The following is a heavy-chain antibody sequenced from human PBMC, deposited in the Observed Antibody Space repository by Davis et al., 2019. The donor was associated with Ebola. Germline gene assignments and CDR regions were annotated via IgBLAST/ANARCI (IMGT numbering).Heavy chain of an antibody. Sequence: GESLKISCAASGFTVSNAWMSWVRQAPGKGLEWVGRIKSKTDGGTTDYAAPVKGRFTIPRDDSKNTLYLQMNSLNTEDTAVYYCVGDWNYDNIFDYWGQGTLVTVSS. CDR1: GFTVSNAW. V-gene: IGHV3-15*01. CDR2: IKSKTDGGTT. J-gene: IGHJ4*02. D-gene: IGHD1-7*01. CDR3: VGDWNYDNIFDY.